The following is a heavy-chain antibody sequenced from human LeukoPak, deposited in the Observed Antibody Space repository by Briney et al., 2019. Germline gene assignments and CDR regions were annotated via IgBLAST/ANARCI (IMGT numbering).Heavy chain of an antibody. V-gene: IGHV3-23*01. J-gene: IGHJ3*02. Sequence: GGSLRLSCAASGFTFSSYAMSWVRQAPGKGLEWVSAISGRGSGTYYADSVKGRFTISRDNSKNTLYLQMNSLRVDDTAVYYCATSRGVTTTSGPERGEFDIWGQGTMVTVSS. CDR1: GFTFSSYA. D-gene: IGHD4-17*01. CDR2: ISGRGSGT. CDR3: ATSRGVTTTSGPERGEFDI.